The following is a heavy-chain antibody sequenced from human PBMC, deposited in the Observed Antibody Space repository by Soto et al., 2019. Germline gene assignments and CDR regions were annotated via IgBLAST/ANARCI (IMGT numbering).Heavy chain of an antibody. CDR3: ARVPSTRSTVTPYYYYGMDV. V-gene: IGHV5-10-1*03. CDR1: GYSFTSYW. CDR2: IDPSDSYT. D-gene: IGHD4-17*01. J-gene: IGHJ6*02. Sequence: EVQLVQSGAEVKKPGESLRISCKGSGYSFTSYWISWVRQMPGKGLEWMGRIDPSDSYTNYSPSFQGHVTISADKSISTAYLQWSSLKASDTAMYYCARVPSTRSTVTPYYYYGMDVWGQGTTVTVSS.